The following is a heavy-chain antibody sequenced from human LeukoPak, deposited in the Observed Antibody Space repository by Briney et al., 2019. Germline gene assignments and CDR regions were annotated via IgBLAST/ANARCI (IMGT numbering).Heavy chain of an antibody. CDR3: AMYRNYGDRDY. CDR1: GFTFSDYY. J-gene: IGHJ4*02. V-gene: IGHV3-11*06. CDR2: ISSSSTYT. Sequence: PGGSLRLSCAVSGFTFSDYYMSWIRQAPGKWLEWVSYISSSSTYTNYADSVKGRFAISRDNAKNSLYLQMNSLRPEDAAVYYCAMYRNYGDRDYWGQGTLVTVSS. D-gene: IGHD4-17*01.